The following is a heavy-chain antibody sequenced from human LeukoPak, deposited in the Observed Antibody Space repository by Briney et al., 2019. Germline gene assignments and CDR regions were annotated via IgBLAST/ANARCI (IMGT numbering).Heavy chain of an antibody. CDR1: GFTVSSNY. J-gene: IGHJ4*02. V-gene: IGHV3-53*01. CDR3: AALGRERQGYFDY. CDR2: IYSGGST. Sequence: GGSLRLSCAASGFTVSSNYMSWVRQAPGKGLEWVSVIYSGGSTYYADSVKGRFTISRDNSKNTLYLQMNSLGAEDTAVYYCAALGRERQGYFDYWGQGTLVTVSS. D-gene: IGHD1-26*01.